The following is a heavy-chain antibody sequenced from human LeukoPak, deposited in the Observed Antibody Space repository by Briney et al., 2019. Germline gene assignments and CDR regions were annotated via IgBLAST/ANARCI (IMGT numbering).Heavy chain of an antibody. J-gene: IGHJ5*02. CDR2: IYSNGGGI. D-gene: IGHD3-9*01. V-gene: IGHV3-64*02. Sequence: GGSLRLSYAASGFIFGNYAMHWVRQAPGKGLEHVSAIYSNGGGIYYADSVKGRFTISRDNAKNSLYLQMNSLRAEDTAVYYCARTGYVNWFDPWGQGTLVTVSS. CDR1: GFIFGNYA. CDR3: ARTGYVNWFDP.